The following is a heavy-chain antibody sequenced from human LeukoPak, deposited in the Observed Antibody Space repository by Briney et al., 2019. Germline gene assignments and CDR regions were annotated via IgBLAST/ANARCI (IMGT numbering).Heavy chain of an antibody. Sequence: SETLSLTCTVSGDSINSGNNYWSWIRQPAGKGPEWIGHIYSSGTTNYNPSLKSRVTMSVDTSKNQFSLKLTSVTAADTAVYYCARSVEGYCSGGSCYSYYYYMDVWGKGTTVTVSS. J-gene: IGHJ6*03. V-gene: IGHV4-61*09. CDR3: ARSVEGYCSGGSCYSYYYYMDV. D-gene: IGHD2-15*01. CDR2: IYSSGTT. CDR1: GDSINSGNNY.